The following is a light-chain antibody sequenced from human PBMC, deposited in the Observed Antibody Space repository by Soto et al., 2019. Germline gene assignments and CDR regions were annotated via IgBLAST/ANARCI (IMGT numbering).Light chain of an antibody. CDR2: KAS. CDR3: QQYNSYPLT. Sequence: DIQMTQSPSTLSASVGDRVTITCRASQSISSWLAWYQQKPGKAPKLLIYKASSLESGVPSTFSGSGSGTEFTLTISSLQPDDSATYYWQQYNSYPLTFGQGTKVEI. CDR1: QSISSW. V-gene: IGKV1-5*03. J-gene: IGKJ1*01.